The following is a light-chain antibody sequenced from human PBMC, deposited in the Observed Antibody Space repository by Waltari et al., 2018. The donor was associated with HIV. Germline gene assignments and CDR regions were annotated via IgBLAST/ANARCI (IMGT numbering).Light chain of an antibody. CDR3: SSYTSSSKDV. CDR1: SRYVGGYNY. V-gene: IGLV2-14*01. CDR2: EVS. J-gene: IGLJ1*01. Sequence: QSALTQPASVSGSPGQSITISCTGTSRYVGGYNYVSWYQQHPGKAPKLMIYEVSNRPSWVSKRCSGSKSGNTASLTISGLQAEDEADDYCSSYTSSSKDVFGTGTKVTVL.